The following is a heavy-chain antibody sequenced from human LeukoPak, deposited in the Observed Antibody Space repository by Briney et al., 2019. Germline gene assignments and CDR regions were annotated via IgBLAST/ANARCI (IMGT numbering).Heavy chain of an antibody. Sequence: PSETLSLTCAVYGGSFSGYYWNWIRQPPGKGLEWIGVINHSGSTNYNPSLRSRVTISVDTSKNQFSLNLSSVTAADTAVYYCARGGSTLHSAGGHDIEFYYYYYMDVWGKGTTVTISS. V-gene: IGHV4-34*01. CDR2: INHSGST. CDR1: GGSFSGYY. J-gene: IGHJ6*03. CDR3: ARGGSTLHSAGGHDIEFYYYYYMDV. D-gene: IGHD3-9*01.